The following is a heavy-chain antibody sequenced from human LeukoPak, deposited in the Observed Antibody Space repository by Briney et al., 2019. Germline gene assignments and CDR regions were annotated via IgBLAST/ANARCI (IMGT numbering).Heavy chain of an antibody. D-gene: IGHD3-10*01. CDR2: ISRSGGST. V-gene: IGHV3-23*01. Sequence: PGRSLRLSCAASGFTFSSYAMSWVRQAPGKGLEWVSAISRSGGSTYYADSVKGRFTISRDNSIDTLYLQMNSLRAGDTALYYCAKHDGGSGSTSDYWGQGTLVTVSS. CDR3: AKHDGGSGSTSDY. J-gene: IGHJ4*02. CDR1: GFTFSSYA.